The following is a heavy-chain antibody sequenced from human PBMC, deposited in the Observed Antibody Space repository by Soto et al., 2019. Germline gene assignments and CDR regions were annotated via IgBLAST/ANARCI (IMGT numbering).Heavy chain of an antibody. Sequence: GSLRLSCAASGFTFSNYVMSWIRQPPGKGLEWIGNIYYSENTYYNPSLKSRVTISVDTSKNQFSLRLTSVTAADTAVYYCATHPPYGPLDHWGQGTLVTVSS. CDR1: GFTFSNYV. V-gene: IGHV4-39*01. CDR2: IYYSENT. J-gene: IGHJ4*02. D-gene: IGHD4-17*01. CDR3: ATHPPYGPLDH.